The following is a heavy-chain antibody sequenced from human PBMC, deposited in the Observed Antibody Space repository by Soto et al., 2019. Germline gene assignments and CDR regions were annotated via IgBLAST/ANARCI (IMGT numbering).Heavy chain of an antibody. J-gene: IGHJ6*02. V-gene: IGHV4-31*03. CDR3: ARVFFGELPPNYYYYGKDV. D-gene: IGHD3-3*01. CDR2: IYYSGST. CDR1: GGSISSGGYY. Sequence: SETLSLTCTVSGGSISSGGYYWSWIRQHPGKGLEWIGYIYYSGSTYYNPSLKSRVTISVDTSKNQFSLKLSSVTAADTAVYYCARVFFGELPPNYYYYGKDVWGQGTTVTVSS.